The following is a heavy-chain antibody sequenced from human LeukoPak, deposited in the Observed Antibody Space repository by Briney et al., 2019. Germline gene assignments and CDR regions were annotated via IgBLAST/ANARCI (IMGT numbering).Heavy chain of an antibody. CDR2: IYTSGST. CDR1: GGSISSYY. D-gene: IGHD3-9*01. V-gene: IGHV4-4*07. CDR3: ARGGLSYDILTGYYIETFDY. Sequence: SETLSLTCTFSGGSISSYYWSWIRQPAGKGLEWIGRIYTSGSTNYNPSLKSRVTISVDTSKNQFSLKLSSVTAADTAVYYCARGGLSYDILTGYYIETFDYWGQGTLVTVSS. J-gene: IGHJ4*02.